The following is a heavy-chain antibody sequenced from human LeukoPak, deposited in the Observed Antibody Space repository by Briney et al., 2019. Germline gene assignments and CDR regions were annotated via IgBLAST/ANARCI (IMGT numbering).Heavy chain of an antibody. Sequence: SETLSLTCTVSGGSISSSSYYWGWIRQPPGKGLEWIGSIYYSGSTYYNPSLKSRVTISVDTSKNQFSLKLSSVTAADTAVYYCARQGSSGWGEHPNWLDPWGQGTLVTVSS. CDR2: IYYSGST. J-gene: IGHJ5*02. D-gene: IGHD6-19*01. V-gene: IGHV4-39*01. CDR3: ARQGSSGWGEHPNWLDP. CDR1: GGSISSSSYY.